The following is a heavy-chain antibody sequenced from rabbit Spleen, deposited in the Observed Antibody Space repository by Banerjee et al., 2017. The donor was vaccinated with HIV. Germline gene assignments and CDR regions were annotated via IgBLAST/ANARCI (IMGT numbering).Heavy chain of an antibody. CDR3: VRDQAGDADYGPYYLNL. CDR2: HTSSGGNT. J-gene: IGHJ4*01. CDR1: GFDFSSYY. V-gene: IGHV1S29*01. Sequence: QEQLVESGGGLVQPGGSLTLSCKASGFDFSSYYMNWVRQAPVKGLEYISHTSSGGNTYYANWVNGRFTISSHNAQNTLYLQLSSLTAADTATYFCVRDQAGDADYGPYYLNLWGQGTLVTVS. D-gene: IGHD2-1*01.